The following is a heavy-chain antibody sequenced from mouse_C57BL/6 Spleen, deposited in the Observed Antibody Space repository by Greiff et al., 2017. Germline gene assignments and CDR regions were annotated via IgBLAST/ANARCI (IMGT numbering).Heavy chain of an antibody. D-gene: IGHD1-1*01. CDR2: IHPNSGST. CDR1: GYTFTSYW. V-gene: IGHV1-64*01. CDR3: AISGFDYGSSYDWYFDV. Sequence: VQLQQPGAELVKPGASVKLSCKASGYTFTSYWMHWVKQRPGQGLEWIGMIHPNSGSTNYNEKFKSKATLTVDKSSSTAYMQLSSLTSEDSAVYYCAISGFDYGSSYDWYFDVWGTGTTVTVSS. J-gene: IGHJ1*03.